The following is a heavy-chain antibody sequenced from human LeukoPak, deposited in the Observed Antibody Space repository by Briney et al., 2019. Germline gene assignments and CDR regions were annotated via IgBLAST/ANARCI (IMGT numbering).Heavy chain of an antibody. D-gene: IGHD3-9*01. Sequence: GGSLRLSCAASGFTFSSYAMHWVRQAPGKGLEWVAVISYDGSNKYYADSVKGRFTISRDNPKNTLYLQMNSLRAEDTAVYYCARDFDSCYDYWGQGTLVTVSS. CDR3: ARDFDSCYDY. CDR2: ISYDGSNK. CDR1: GFTFSSYA. V-gene: IGHV3-30-3*01. J-gene: IGHJ4*02.